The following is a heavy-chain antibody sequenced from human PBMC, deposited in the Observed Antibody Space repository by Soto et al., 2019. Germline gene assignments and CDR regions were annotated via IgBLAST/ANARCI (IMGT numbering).Heavy chain of an antibody. CDR3: ASSYDSSGYYSFYFDY. V-gene: IGHV4-4*02. J-gene: IGHJ4*02. Sequence: QVQLQESGPGLVKPSGTLSLTCAVSGGSISSSNWWSWVRQPPGKGLEWIGEIYHSGSTNYNPSLKSRVPISVDKSKNQFSLKLSSVTAADTAVYYCASSYDSSGYYSFYFDYWGQGTLVTVSS. CDR2: IYHSGST. D-gene: IGHD3-22*01. CDR1: GGSISSSNW.